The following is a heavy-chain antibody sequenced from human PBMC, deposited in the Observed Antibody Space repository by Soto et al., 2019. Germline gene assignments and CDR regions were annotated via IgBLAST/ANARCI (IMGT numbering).Heavy chain of an antibody. CDR3: ARGRDGGAAS. D-gene: IGHD3-16*01. CDR2: INHSGST. CDR1: GGSFSGYY. V-gene: IGHV4-34*01. J-gene: IGHJ5*02. Sequence: QVQLQQWGAGLLKPSETLSLTCGVYGGSFSGYYWSWIRQPPGKGLEWIGEINHSGSTNYNPSLKRRVTISVDTSKNQFSLKLNSVTAADTAVYYCARGRDGGAASWGQGTLVTVSS.